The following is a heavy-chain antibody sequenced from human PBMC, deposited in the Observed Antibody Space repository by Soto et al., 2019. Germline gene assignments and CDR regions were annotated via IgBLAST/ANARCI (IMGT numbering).Heavy chain of an antibody. CDR2: ISAYNGNT. J-gene: IGHJ6*02. CDR1: GYTFTSYG. D-gene: IGHD1-1*01. V-gene: IGHV1-18*01. CDR3: ARDRTGTTLADGMDV. Sequence: GASVKVSCKASGYTFTSYGISWVRQAPGQGLEWMGWISAYNGNTNYAQKLQGRVTMTTDTSTSTAYMELRSLRSDDTAVYYCARDRTGTTLADGMDVWGQGTTVTVSS.